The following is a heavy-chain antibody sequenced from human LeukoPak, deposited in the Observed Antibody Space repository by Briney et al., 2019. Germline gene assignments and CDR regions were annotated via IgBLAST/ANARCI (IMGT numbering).Heavy chain of an antibody. CDR2: ISSSSSYI. CDR1: GFTFSSYS. V-gene: IGHV3-21*01. D-gene: IGHD2-21*02. Sequence: GGSLRLSCAASGFTFSSYSMNWVRQAPGKGLEWVSSISSSSSYIYYADSVKGRFTISRDNAKNSLYLQMNSLRAEDTAVYYCAREVAYCGGDCYFNQDGMDVWGQGTTVTVSS. CDR3: AREVAYCGGDCYFNQDGMDV. J-gene: IGHJ6*02.